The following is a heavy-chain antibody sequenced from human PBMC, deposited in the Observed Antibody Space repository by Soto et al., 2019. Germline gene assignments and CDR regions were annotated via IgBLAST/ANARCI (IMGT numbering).Heavy chain of an antibody. CDR2: ISWNSATL. V-gene: IGHV3-9*01. D-gene: IGHD3-22*01. CDR1: GFIFEDFA. J-gene: IGHJ4*02. CDR3: AKDVGSYYYDTSAYLYDY. Sequence: GGSLRLSCVGSGFIFEDFAMNWVRQVPGKGLEWVSGISWNSATLAYADSVKGRFIVSRDNAKNILYLQMNSLRAEDAALYYCAKDVGSYYYDTSAYLYDYWGQGTLVTVSS.